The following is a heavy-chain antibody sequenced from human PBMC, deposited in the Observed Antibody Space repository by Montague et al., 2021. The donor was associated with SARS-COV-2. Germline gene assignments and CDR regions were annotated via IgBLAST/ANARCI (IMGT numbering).Heavy chain of an antibody. V-gene: IGHV2-70*11. J-gene: IGHJ3*01. CDR3: ARTRYYYDSSGYYYGAFDL. CDR2: IDWDDDK. CDR1: GFSLSTSGMC. Sequence: VKPTQTLTLTCTFSGFSLSTSGMCVSWIRQPPGKALEWLARIDWDDDKYYSTSLKTRLTISRDTSKNQVVLTMTNMDPVDTATYYCARTRYYYDSSGYYYGAFDLWGQGTMVTVSS. D-gene: IGHD3-22*01.